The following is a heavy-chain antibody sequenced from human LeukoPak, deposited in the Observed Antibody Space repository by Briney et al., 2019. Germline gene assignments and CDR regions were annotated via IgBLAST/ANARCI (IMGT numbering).Heavy chain of an antibody. Sequence: GGSLRLSCAASGFAFSSYAMSWVRQAPGKGLEWVSAISGSGGSTYYADSVKGRFTISRDNSKNTLYLQMNSLRSEDTAVYYCATGWFGDTRYWGQGTLVTVSS. CDR1: GFAFSSYA. J-gene: IGHJ4*02. V-gene: IGHV3-23*01. D-gene: IGHD3-10*01. CDR2: ISGSGGST. CDR3: ATGWFGDTRY.